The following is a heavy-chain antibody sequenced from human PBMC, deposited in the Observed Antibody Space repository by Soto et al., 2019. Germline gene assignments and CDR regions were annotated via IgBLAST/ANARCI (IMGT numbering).Heavy chain of an antibody. CDR3: AIQSGPGGDYYYGMDV. J-gene: IGHJ6*02. D-gene: IGHD3-16*01. CDR2: IYPGDSDT. V-gene: IGHV5-51*01. CDR1: GYSFTSYW. Sequence: GESLKISCKGSGYSFTSYWIGWVRQMPGKGLEWMGIIYPGDSDTRYSPSFQGQVTISADKSTSTAYLQWSSLKASDTAMYYCAIQSGPGGDYYYGMDVWGQGTTVTVSS.